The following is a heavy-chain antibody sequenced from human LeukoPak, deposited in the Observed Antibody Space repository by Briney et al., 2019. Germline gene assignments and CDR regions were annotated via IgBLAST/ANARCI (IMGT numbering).Heavy chain of an antibody. CDR1: GFTFSDYY. V-gene: IGHV3-11*01. CDR3: ARLHVDIVATTPDY. Sequence: GGSLRLSCAASGFTFSDYYMSWIRQAPGKGLEWVSYISSSGSTIYYADPVKGRLTISRDNAKNSLYLQMNSLRAEDTAVYSFARLHVDIVATTPDYWGQGTLVTVSS. J-gene: IGHJ4*02. CDR2: ISSSGSTI. D-gene: IGHD5-12*01.